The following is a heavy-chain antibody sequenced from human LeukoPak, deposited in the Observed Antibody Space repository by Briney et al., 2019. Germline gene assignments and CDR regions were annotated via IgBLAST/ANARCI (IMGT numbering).Heavy chain of an antibody. D-gene: IGHD4-17*01. J-gene: IGHJ4*02. V-gene: IGHV4-59*12. CDR2: IYYSGST. CDR1: GGSISSYY. CDR3: ARASHDYGDYSHFDY. Sequence: SETLSLTCTVSGGSISSYYWSWIRQPPGKGLEWIGYIYYSGSTNYNPSLKSRVTIAVDKSKNQFSLKLSSVTAADTAVYYCARASHDYGDYSHFDYWGQGTLVTVSS.